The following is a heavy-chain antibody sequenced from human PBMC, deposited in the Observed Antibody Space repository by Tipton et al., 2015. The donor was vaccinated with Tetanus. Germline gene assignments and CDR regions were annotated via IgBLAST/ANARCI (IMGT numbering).Heavy chain of an antibody. V-gene: IGHV4-34*01. CDR3: ARGAYSYDSSGYYYLLDP. Sequence: TLSLTCAVYGGTFNNYFWTWIRQPPGKGLEWIGEINYDGSTNYSPSLKSRVTLSLDTTKNQFSLKLSSVTAADTAVYYCARGAYSYDSSGYYYLLDPWGQGTLVTVSS. CDR2: INYDGST. J-gene: IGHJ5*02. D-gene: IGHD3-22*01. CDR1: GGTFNNYF.